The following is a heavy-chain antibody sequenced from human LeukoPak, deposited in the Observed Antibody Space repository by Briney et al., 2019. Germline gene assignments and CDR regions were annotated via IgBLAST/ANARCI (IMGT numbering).Heavy chain of an antibody. V-gene: IGHV3-53*01. CDR1: GFAVSSNY. CDR3: ARMVATSLHHYYGMDV. Sequence: GGSLRLSCAASGFAVSSNYMSWVRQAPGKGLEWVSVIYSGGGTYYADSVKGRFTISRDNSKNTFYLQMNSLRADDTAVYYCARMVATSLHHYYGMDVWGQGTTVTVSS. J-gene: IGHJ6*02. D-gene: IGHD5-12*01. CDR2: IYSGGGT.